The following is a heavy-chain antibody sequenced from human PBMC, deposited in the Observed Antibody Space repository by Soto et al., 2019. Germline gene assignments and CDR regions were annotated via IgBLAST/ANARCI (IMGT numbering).Heavy chain of an antibody. Sequence: SETLSLTCTVSGGSVSSGGYYWHWIRQHPGKGLEWIGYIFHSGSNYYNPSLKSRVTMSVDTSKNQLSLKLSSVTAADTAVYYCARGGYADNWFDTWGQGTLVTVSS. V-gene: IGHV4-31*03. CDR1: GGSVSSGGYY. CDR3: ARGGYADNWFDT. D-gene: IGHD3-16*01. J-gene: IGHJ5*02. CDR2: IFHSGSN.